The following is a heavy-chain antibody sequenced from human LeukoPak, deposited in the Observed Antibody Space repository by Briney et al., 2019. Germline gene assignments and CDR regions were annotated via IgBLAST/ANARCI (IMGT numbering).Heavy chain of an antibody. CDR2: ISAYDGNT. D-gene: IGHD3-22*01. CDR1: GYTFSSYG. J-gene: IGHJ4*02. V-gene: IGHV1-18*01. CDR3: ARDRAPLNGYYNDRSGYYYSC. Sequence: GASVKVSCKASGYTFSSYGISWVRQAPGLELEWMGWISAYDGNTNYAQKVQGRVTMTTDTSTSTAYLELRSLRSDDTAVYYCARDRAPLNGYYNDRSGYYYSCWGQGTLVTVSS.